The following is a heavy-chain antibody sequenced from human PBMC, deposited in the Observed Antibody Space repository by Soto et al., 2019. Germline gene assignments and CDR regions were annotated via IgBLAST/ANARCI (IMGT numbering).Heavy chain of an antibody. V-gene: IGHV3-33*01. D-gene: IGHD2-8*02. CDR1: GFTFSSYG. CDR2: IWYDGSNK. J-gene: IGHJ6*02. CDR3: ARGGVYYYYGMDV. Sequence: QVQLVESGGGVVQPGRSLRLSCAPSGFTFSSYGMHWVRQAPGKGREWVAVIWYDGSNKYYADSVKGRFTISRDNSKNTLYLQMNSLRAEDTAVYYCARGGVYYYYGMDVWGQGTTVTVSS.